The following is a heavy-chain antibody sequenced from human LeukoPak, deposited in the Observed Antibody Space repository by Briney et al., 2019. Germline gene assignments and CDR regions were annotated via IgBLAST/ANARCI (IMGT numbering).Heavy chain of an antibody. J-gene: IGHJ4*02. CDR1: SGSFSGYS. Sequence: PSETLSLTCAVYSGSFSGYSWTWLRQPPGKGLEWIGEINHSGTTNYNPSLKSRVTISVDTSKNHFSLKLSSVTAADTAVYYCEMVVVALGVPFDYWGQGTLVTVSS. V-gene: IGHV4-34*01. D-gene: IGHD3-22*01. CDR3: EMVVVALGVPFDY. CDR2: INHSGTT.